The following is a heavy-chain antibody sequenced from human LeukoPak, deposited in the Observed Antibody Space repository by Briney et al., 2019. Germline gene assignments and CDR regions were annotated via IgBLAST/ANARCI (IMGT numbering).Heavy chain of an antibody. Sequence: ASVKVSCKASGYTFTGYYMHWVRQAPGQGLEWMGWINPNSGGTNYAQKFQGRVTMTRDTSISTAYMELSRLRSDDTAVYYCARGLYYGSGRRPEYFQHWGQGTLVTVSS. CDR2: INPNSGGT. CDR1: GYTFTGYY. D-gene: IGHD3-10*01. J-gene: IGHJ1*01. V-gene: IGHV1-2*02. CDR3: ARGLYYGSGRRPEYFQH.